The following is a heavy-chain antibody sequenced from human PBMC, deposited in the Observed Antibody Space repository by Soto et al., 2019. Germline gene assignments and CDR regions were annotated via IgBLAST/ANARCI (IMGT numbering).Heavy chain of an antibody. Sequence: GASVKVSCKASGGTFSSYAISWVRQAPGQGLEWKGGIIPIFGTANYAQKFQGRVTITADESTSTAYMELSSLRSEDTAVYYCARCIAVVRTPQGDWFDPWGQGTLVTVSS. V-gene: IGHV1-69*13. CDR1: GGTFSSYA. CDR2: IIPIFGTA. D-gene: IGHD6-19*01. J-gene: IGHJ5*02. CDR3: ARCIAVVRTPQGDWFDP.